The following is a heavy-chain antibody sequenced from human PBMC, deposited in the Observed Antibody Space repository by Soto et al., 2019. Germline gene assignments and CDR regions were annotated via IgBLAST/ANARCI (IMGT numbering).Heavy chain of an antibody. CDR2: ISAHNGNT. V-gene: IGHV1-18*01. Sequence: QVHLVQSGAEVKKPGASVKVSCKGSGYAFTTYGITWVRQAPGQGLEWMGWISAHNGNTNYAQKLQGRVTVTRDTSTSTAYMELRSLRSDYTAVYYFARGRYGDYWGQGDLVTVSS. CDR1: GYAFTTYG. J-gene: IGHJ4*02. CDR3: ARGRYGDY. D-gene: IGHD1-1*01.